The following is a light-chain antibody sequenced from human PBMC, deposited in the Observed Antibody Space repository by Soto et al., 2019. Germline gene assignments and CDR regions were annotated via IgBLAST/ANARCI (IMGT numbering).Light chain of an antibody. J-gene: IGKJ3*01. CDR3: QQSYSPPFT. Sequence: DIQMTQSPSSLSASVGDGVTITCRASQTISSYLNWYQQRPGIAPRLLIYAASTLQSGVPSRFSGRGFATNFTLAINSLQPEDFATYYCQQSYSPPFTFGPGTTVDIK. V-gene: IGKV1-39*01. CDR2: AAS. CDR1: QTISSY.